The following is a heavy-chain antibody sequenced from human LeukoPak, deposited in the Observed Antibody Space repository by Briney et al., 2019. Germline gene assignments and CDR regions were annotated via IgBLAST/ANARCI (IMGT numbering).Heavy chain of an antibody. J-gene: IGHJ5*02. CDR3: ARDQSRGDNTLSHWFDP. CDR2: INPSGGST. Sequence: ASVKVSCKASGYTFTSYYMHWVRQAPGQGLEWMGIINPSGGSTSYAQKFQGRVTMTRDMSTSTVYMELSSLRSEDTAVYYCARDQSRGDNTLSHWFDPWGQGTLVTVSS. D-gene: IGHD2-21*01. V-gene: IGHV1-46*01. CDR1: GYTFTSYY.